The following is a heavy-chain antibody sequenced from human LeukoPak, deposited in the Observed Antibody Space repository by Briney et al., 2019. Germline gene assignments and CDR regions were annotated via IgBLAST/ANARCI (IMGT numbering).Heavy chain of an antibody. CDR3: AILPAYYYDSSGYYYFDY. Sequence: PSETLSLTCAVYGGSLSGYYWSWIRQPPGKGLEWIGEINHSGSTNYNPSLKSRVTISVDTSKNQFSLKLSSVTAADTAVYYCAILPAYYYDSSGYYYFDYWGQGTLVTVSS. D-gene: IGHD3-22*01. CDR1: GGSLSGYY. CDR2: INHSGST. J-gene: IGHJ4*02. V-gene: IGHV4-34*01.